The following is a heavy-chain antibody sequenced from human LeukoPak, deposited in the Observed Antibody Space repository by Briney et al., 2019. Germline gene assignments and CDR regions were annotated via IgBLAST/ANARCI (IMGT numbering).Heavy chain of an antibody. CDR2: IYYIGST. V-gene: IGHV4-39*01. D-gene: IGHD3-16*02. CDR1: GGSISSSSYY. CDR3: ARGGGIPYYMDV. J-gene: IGHJ6*03. Sequence: PSETLSLTCTVSGGSISSSSYYWGWLRQPPGKGLEWIGNIYYIGSTYYNPSLKSRVTISVDTSKNQFSLKLSSVTAADTAVYYCARGGGIPYYMDVWDEGTTVTVSS.